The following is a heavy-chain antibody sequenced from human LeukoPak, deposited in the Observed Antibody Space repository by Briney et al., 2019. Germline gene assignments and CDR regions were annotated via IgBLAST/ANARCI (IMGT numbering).Heavy chain of an antibody. CDR1: GGSISSSSYY. CDR3: ARDAVVPPAY. Sequence: SETLSLTCTVSGGSISSSSYYWGWIRQPPGKGLEWIGSIYYSGSTYYNPSLKSRVTISVGTSKNQFSLKLSSVTAADTAVYYCARDAVVPPAYWGQGTLVTVSS. J-gene: IGHJ4*02. CDR2: IYYSGST. V-gene: IGHV4-39*07. D-gene: IGHD2-15*01.